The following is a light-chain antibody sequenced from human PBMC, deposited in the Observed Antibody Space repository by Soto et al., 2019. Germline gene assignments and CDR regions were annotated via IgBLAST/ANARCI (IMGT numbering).Light chain of an antibody. CDR1: GSDIGSNA. V-gene: IGLV1-44*01. CDR2: RNN. CDR3: ASWDDSVNAVL. J-gene: IGLJ2*01. Sequence: QSLLTQPPSASATPGQRVTISCSGSGSDIGSNAVAWYQQLPGTAPKLLIYRNNWRPSGVPDRFSGSKSGTSASLAISGLQSEDEAVYYCASWDDSVNAVLFGGGTKLTVL.